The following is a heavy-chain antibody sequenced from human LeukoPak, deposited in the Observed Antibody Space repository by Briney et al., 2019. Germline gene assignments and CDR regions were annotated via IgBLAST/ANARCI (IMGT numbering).Heavy chain of an antibody. V-gene: IGHV3-21*01. CDR2: ISSSSSYI. D-gene: IGHD6-6*01. CDR1: GFTFSSYS. CDR3: ARGVLSSYYYYYGMDV. J-gene: IGHJ6*02. Sequence: PGGSLRLSCAASGFTFSSYSMNWVRQAPGKGLEWVSSISSSSSYIYYADSVKGRFTISRDNAKNSLYLQMNSLRAEDTAVYYCARGVLSSYYYYYGMDVWGQGTTVTVSS.